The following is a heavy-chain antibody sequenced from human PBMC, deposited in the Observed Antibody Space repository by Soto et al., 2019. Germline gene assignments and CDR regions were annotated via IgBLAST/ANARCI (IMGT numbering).Heavy chain of an antibody. CDR2: IYYSGST. CDR1: GGSISSGYYY. J-gene: IGHJ4*02. CDR3: ARVRATTIYFDY. Sequence: SETLSLTCPVSGGSISSGYYYWSWIRQPPGKGLEWIGYIYYSGSTYYNPSLKSRVTISVDTSKNQFSLKLSSVTAADTAVYYCARVRATTIYFDYWGQGTLVTVSS. D-gene: IGHD1-26*01. V-gene: IGHV4-30-4*01.